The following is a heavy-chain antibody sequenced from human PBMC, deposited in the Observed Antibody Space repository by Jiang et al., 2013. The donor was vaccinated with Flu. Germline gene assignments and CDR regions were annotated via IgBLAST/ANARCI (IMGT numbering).Heavy chain of an antibody. CDR1: GFTFSSYG. D-gene: IGHD3-22*01. CDR2: IWYDGSNK. CDR3: ARDYDSSGYFPDY. V-gene: IGHV3-33*01. J-gene: IGHJ4*02. Sequence: RLSCAASGFTFSSYGMHWVRQAPGKGLEWVAVIWYDGSNKYYADSVKGRFTISRDNSKNTLYLQMNSLRAEDTAVYYCARDYDSSGYFPDYWGQGTLVTVSS.